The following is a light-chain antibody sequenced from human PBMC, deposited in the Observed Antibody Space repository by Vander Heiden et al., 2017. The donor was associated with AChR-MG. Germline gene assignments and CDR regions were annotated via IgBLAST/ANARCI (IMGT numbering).Light chain of an antibody. V-gene: IGKV1-12*01. CDR3: QQAYSCPHT. CDR1: QGISSW. Sequence: DIQLTQSPSSVSASVADGVTLTCRPSQGISSWLPWYPPKPGKAPKLLIYATSSLQRGVQSRFSGRGSGTDFTLTISSQQPEDLATYYGQQAYSCPHTFGHGTKVDIK. J-gene: IGKJ3*01. CDR2: ATS.